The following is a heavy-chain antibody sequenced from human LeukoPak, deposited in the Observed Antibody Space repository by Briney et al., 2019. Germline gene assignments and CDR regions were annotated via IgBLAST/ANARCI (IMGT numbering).Heavy chain of an antibody. D-gene: IGHD4-4*01. V-gene: IGHV3-33*01. CDR2: IWYDGGQK. Sequence: PGRSLRLSCAASGFTFTNYGMPWVRQAPGKGLGWVAVIWYDGGQKYYADSVKGRFTISRDNTKNTLYLQMNSLRVEDTAVYYCARDPSLRVTLDYWGQGTLVTVSS. CDR1: GFTFTNYG. J-gene: IGHJ4*02. CDR3: ARDPSLRVTLDY.